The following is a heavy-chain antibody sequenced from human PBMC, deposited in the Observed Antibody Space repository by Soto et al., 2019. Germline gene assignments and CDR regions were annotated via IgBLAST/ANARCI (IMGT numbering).Heavy chain of an antibody. CDR2: IYYSGGT. J-gene: IGHJ4*02. Sequence: SETLSLTCTFSGCSISSYYWSWIRQPPGKGLEWIGYIYYSGGTNYNPSLKSRVTISVDTSKNQFSLKLSSVTAADTGMYYCATGRGYIIESWRPGTLVTVSS. D-gene: IGHD3-16*02. V-gene: IGHV4-59*08. CDR3: ATGRGYIIES. CDR1: GCSISSYY.